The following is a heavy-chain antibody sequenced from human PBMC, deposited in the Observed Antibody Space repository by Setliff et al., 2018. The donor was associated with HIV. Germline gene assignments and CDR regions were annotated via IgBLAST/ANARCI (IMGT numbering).Heavy chain of an antibody. CDR3: AGVSSQFSEWRKDYFEY. J-gene: IGHJ4*02. CDR1: GYTFTSYG. Sequence: GASVKVSCKASGYTFTSYGISWVRQAPGQGLEWMGWITPNSGGTEYAGKFQGRVTLTRDTSINTAYMEVTRLTSDDTAVYYCAGVSSQFSEWRKDYFEYWGRGSLVTVSS. V-gene: IGHV1-2*02. D-gene: IGHD3-3*01. CDR2: ITPNSGGT.